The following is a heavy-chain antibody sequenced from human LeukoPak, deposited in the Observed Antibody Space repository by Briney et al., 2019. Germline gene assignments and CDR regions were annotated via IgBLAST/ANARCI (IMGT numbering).Heavy chain of an antibody. CDR3: ARAPALYYMDV. CDR1: GGSISSYY. J-gene: IGHJ6*03. CDR2: IYYSGST. Sequence: SETLSLTCTVSGGSISSYYWSWIRQPPGKGLEWIGYIYYSGSTNYNPSLKSRVTISVDTSKNQFSLKLSSVTAADTAVYYCARAPALYYMDVWGKGTTVTVSS. V-gene: IGHV4-59*01.